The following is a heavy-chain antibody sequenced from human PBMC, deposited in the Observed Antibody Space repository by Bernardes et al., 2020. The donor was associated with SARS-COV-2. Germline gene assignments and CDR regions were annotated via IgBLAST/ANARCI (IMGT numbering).Heavy chain of an antibody. Sequence: GSLRLSCAASGFTFSRNAMTWVRQAPGTGLEWLSGISGSGGSTYYADSVKGRFTISRNNSKDTLYLEMSSLKGEDTAIYYCAKCVQGSYAMDVWGQGTTVTVS. CDR1: GFTFSRNA. D-gene: IGHD1-1*01. CDR3: AKCVQGSYAMDV. V-gene: IGHV3-23*01. J-gene: IGHJ6*02. CDR2: ISGSGGST.